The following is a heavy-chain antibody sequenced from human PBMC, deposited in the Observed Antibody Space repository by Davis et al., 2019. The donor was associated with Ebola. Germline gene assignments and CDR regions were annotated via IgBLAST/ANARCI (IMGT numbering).Heavy chain of an antibody. Sequence: SETLSLTCTVSGVSIGSGGHYWNWIRQHPGKGLEWIGYIYYSGSSYYNPSLQSRLTISLDTSKNQFSLKLSSVTAADTAVYYCARVGSSYFDLWGRGTLVTVSS. V-gene: IGHV4-31*03. CDR2: IYYSGSS. CDR3: ARVGSSYFDL. D-gene: IGHD3-10*01. CDR1: GVSIGSGGHY. J-gene: IGHJ2*01.